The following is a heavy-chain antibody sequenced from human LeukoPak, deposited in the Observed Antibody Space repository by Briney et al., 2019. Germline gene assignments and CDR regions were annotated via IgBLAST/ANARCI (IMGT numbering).Heavy chain of an antibody. Sequence: ASVKVSCKASGYSFTGYFIHWVRQAPGQGLEWMGWINPDNGATSYAQKFQGRVAMTGDTSISTPYMELNRLKSDDTAVYYCARRIRWGREVALGWLDPWGQGTQVTVSS. CDR1: GYSFTGYF. CDR3: ARRIRWGREVALGWLDP. D-gene: IGHD3-16*01. J-gene: IGHJ5*02. V-gene: IGHV1-2*02. CDR2: INPDNGAT.